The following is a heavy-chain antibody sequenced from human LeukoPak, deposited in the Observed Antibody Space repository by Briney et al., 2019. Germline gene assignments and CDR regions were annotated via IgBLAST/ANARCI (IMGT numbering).Heavy chain of an antibody. V-gene: IGHV3-21*01. CDR2: ISTSSRYI. CDR3: ARADCSSSTCYLRRSWFDP. CDR1: GFTLSNYD. J-gene: IGHJ5*02. D-gene: IGHD2-2*01. Sequence: GGSLRLSCAASGFTLSNYDTNWVRQAPGKGLEWVSSISTSSRYIYYKDSVRGRFTISRDDAKNSLYLEMNSLRAEDTAVYYCARADCSSSTCYLRRSWFDPWGQGTLVTVSS.